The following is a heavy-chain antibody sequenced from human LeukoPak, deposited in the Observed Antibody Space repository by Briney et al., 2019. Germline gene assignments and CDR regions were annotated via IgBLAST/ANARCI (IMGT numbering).Heavy chain of an antibody. D-gene: IGHD6-13*01. Sequence: SETLSLTCTVSGDSITTGNYYWSWVRQPAGKGLEWIGRVYTSGATNSNPSLKNRVSISIDPSKNQFSLDLDSVTAADTAVYYCARGGSSWPIPPHWFDYWGPGVLVTVSS. V-gene: IGHV4-61*02. CDR1: GDSITTGNYY. CDR3: ARGGSSWPIPPHWFDY. J-gene: IGHJ4*02. CDR2: VYTSGAT.